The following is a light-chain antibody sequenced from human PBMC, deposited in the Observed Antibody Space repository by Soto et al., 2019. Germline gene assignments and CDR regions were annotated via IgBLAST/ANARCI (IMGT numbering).Light chain of an antibody. J-gene: IGKJ4*01. CDR2: YAS. V-gene: IGKV3-15*01. CDR1: QSVRSN. Sequence: EIVMTQSPAPLSVSPGERATLSCRASQSVRSNLAWYQQRPGQAPRLLIYYASTRSTGIPDRFSGSGSRTEFTITISGLQYEEFAVYYCQQHNALRPGNVGGGIKVE. CDR3: QQHNALRPGN.